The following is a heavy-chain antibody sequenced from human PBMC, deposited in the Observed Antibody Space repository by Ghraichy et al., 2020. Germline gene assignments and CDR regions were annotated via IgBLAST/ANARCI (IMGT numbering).Heavy chain of an antibody. CDR2: ISGSGDNI. J-gene: IGHJ1*01. D-gene: IGHD2-2*01. CDR1: GFTITNYG. Sequence: GGSLRLSCAASGFTITNYGTNWVRQAPGKGLEWVSSISGSGDNIEYADSVKGRFTISRDISKNTLFLQMNSLRAEDTALYYCARLGDCSSTSGHIGFLRQWGQGTLVTVS. CDR3: ARLGDCSSTSGHIGFLRQ. V-gene: IGHV3-23*01.